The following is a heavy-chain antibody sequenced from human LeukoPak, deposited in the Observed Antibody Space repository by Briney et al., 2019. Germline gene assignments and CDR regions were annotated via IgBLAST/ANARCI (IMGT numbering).Heavy chain of an antibody. J-gene: IGHJ4*02. CDR1: GGSISSGDYY. CDR2: IYYSGIT. CDR3: ARHYGP. V-gene: IGHV4-30-4*01. D-gene: IGHD3-16*01. Sequence: SETLSLTCTVSGGSISSGDYYWSWIRQPPGKGLEWIGYIYYSGITNCNPSLKSRLMMSIDTSKNRFSLKLNSVTATDTAVYYCARHYGPWGQGTLVTVSS.